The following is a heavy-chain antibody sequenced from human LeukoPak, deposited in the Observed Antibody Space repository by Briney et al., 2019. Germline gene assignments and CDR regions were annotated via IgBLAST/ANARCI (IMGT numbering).Heavy chain of an antibody. CDR3: ARGPPFGGGVYFDY. V-gene: IGHV4-4*07. J-gene: IGHJ4*02. CDR1: GGSISSYD. Sequence: PSESLSLTCAVSGGSISSYDWSWIRQPPGKGLEWIGRIYSSGSTNYYPSLKSRVTISCEKSKNHFSLKLSSVTAADTAVYYCARGPPFGGGVYFDYWGQGTLATVSS. D-gene: IGHD3-16*01. CDR2: IYSSGST.